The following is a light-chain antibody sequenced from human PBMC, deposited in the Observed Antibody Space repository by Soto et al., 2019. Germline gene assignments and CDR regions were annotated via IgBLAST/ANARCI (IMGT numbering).Light chain of an antibody. J-gene: IGKJ4*01. CDR2: CAS. V-gene: IGKV3-20*01. Sequence: DIVLTQSPGTLSLSPGERATLSCRASQSVSSSYLAWYQQKTGQAPRLLIYCASSRATGIPDRFSGSGSGTDFTLTISRLEPEDFAVYYCQQYGSSPLTFGGGTKVEIK. CDR3: QQYGSSPLT. CDR1: QSVSSSY.